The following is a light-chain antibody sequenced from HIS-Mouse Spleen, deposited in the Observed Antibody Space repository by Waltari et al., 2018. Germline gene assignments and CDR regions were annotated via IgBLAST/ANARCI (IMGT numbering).Light chain of an antibody. V-gene: IGKV4-1*01. CDR3: QQYYSTPPRT. CDR1: QSVLYSSNNKNY. CDR2: CAS. Sequence: DIVMTQSPDSLAVSLCERATINRKSSQSVLYSSNNKNYLAWYQQKPGQPPKLLIYCASTRESGVPDRFSGSGSGTDFTLTISSLQAEDVAVYYCQQYYSTPPRTFGQGTKVEIK. J-gene: IGKJ1*01.